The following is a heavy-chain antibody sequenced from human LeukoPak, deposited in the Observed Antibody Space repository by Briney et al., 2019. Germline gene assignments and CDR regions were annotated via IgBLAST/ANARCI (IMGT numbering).Heavy chain of an antibody. V-gene: IGHV3-15*01. CDR2: IKIKTDGGTT. CDR1: GFTFINAW. J-gene: IGHJ4*02. D-gene: IGHD6-19*01. Sequence: GGSLRLSCAASGFTFINAWMSGVRQAPGKGVEWVGRIKIKTDGGTTDYAAPVKGRFTISRDDSKNTRYLQMNSLKTEDTAVYYCTTDPKQTHTWYSSGLHIDYWGERTLVTVSS. CDR3: TTDPKQTHTWYSSGLHIDY.